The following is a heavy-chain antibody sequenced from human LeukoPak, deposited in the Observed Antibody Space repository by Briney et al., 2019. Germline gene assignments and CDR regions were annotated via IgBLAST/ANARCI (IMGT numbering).Heavy chain of an antibody. D-gene: IGHD4/OR15-4a*01. CDR3: ATLWWFCSVPDSDPHDY. CDR2: LDPEDGET. Sequence: ASVKVSCNVSGYTLTELSMHWVRQAPGKGLEWMGGLDPEDGETIYAQKFQGRVTMTEDTSTDTAYMELSSLRSEDTAVYYCATLWWFCSVPDSDPHDYWGQGTLVTVSS. J-gene: IGHJ4*02. V-gene: IGHV1-24*01. CDR1: GYTLTELS.